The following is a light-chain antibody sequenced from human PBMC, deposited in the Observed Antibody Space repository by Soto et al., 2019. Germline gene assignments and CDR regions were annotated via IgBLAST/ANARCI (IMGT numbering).Light chain of an antibody. V-gene: IGKV3-15*01. Sequence: EVVMTQSPVTLSVSPGERATLSCRASQSVSSNLAWYQQKPGQAPRLLIYGASTRATGIPARFSGSGSGTDFTLTISRLEPEDFAVYYCQQYGSSGTFGQGTKVDIK. CDR2: GAS. CDR1: QSVSSN. J-gene: IGKJ1*01. CDR3: QQYGSSGT.